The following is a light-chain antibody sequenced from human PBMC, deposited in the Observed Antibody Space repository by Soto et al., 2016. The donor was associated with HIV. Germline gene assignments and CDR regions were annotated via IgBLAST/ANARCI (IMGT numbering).Light chain of an antibody. V-gene: IGLV3-25*03. Sequence: SYELTQPPSVSVSPGQTATITCSGDALPRQYAFWYQQKPGQAPVMIVSKNTERPSGVSERFSGSTSGTTVTLTISRVQSEDEADYYCQSADFIGLYVLFGGGITLTVL. CDR1: ALPRQY. J-gene: IGLJ2*01. CDR2: KNT. CDR3: QSADFIGLYVL.